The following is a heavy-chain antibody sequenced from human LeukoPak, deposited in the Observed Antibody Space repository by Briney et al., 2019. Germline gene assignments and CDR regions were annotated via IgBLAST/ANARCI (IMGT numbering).Heavy chain of an antibody. V-gene: IGHV3-48*03. CDR2: ISSMSYTT. D-gene: IGHD2-2*01. CDR3: ARRGGNIVVVPAAMDY. CDR1: GFIFSSFE. J-gene: IGHJ4*01. Sequence: GGSLRLSCAASGFIFSSFEMNWVRQAPGKGLEWISYISSMSYTTYYADSVKGRFTISRDNAKNPLYLQMNSLRAEDTAVYYCARRGGNIVVVPAAMDYWGHGTLVTVSS.